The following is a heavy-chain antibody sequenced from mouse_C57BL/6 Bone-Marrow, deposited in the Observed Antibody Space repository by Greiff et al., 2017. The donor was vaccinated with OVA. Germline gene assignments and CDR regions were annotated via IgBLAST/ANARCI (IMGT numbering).Heavy chain of an antibody. J-gene: IGHJ3*01. Sequence: VQLKESGPELVKPGASVKIPCKASGYTFTDYNMDWVKQSHGKSLEWIGDINPNNGGTIYNQKFKGKATLTVDKSSSTAYMELRSLTSEDTAVYYCARGNYYGSSYVSFAYWGQGTLVTVSA. V-gene: IGHV1-18*01. CDR2: INPNNGGT. D-gene: IGHD1-1*01. CDR1: GYTFTDYN. CDR3: ARGNYYGSSYVSFAY.